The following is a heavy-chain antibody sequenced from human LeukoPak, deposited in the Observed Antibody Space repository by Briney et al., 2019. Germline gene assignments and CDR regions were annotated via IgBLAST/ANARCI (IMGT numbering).Heavy chain of an antibody. CDR1: GGTSYTYT. J-gene: IGHJ6*03. Sequence: SEKVSCTASGGTSYTYTITWVRHAPRDGLEWMGGIIPLFVTPNYAQKFQGRVTLTTDESTSTAYTELSGVKSEDTAIYYCARVDRSYFYLDVWGKGTTVTVSS. V-gene: IGHV1-69*05. CDR2: IIPLFVTP. CDR3: ARVDRSYFYLDV.